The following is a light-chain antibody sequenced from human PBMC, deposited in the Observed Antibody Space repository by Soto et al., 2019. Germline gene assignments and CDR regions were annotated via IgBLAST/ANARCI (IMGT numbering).Light chain of an antibody. Sequence: DIQMTPSPSTLSASVGERVTISCRANQSINYSLAWCQQKPGKAPKLLIYDASTLESGVPSRFRGSGSGTEFTLTISSLQSEDFAVYYCQQYNNWPPGPAFGGGTKVDIK. CDR3: QQYNNWPPGPA. CDR1: QSINYS. V-gene: IGKV1-5*01. J-gene: IGKJ4*01. CDR2: DAS.